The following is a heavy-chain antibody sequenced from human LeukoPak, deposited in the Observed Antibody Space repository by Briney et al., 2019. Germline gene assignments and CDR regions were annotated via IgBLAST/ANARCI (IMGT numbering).Heavy chain of an antibody. J-gene: IGHJ4*02. CDR1: GFTFSSYG. D-gene: IGHD5-12*01. Sequence: GRSLRLSCAASGFTFSSYGMHWVRQAPGKGLEWVAVISYDGSNKYYADPVKGRFTISRDNSKNTLYLQMNSLRAEDTAVYYCAKDSSFVGDIVATTPLDYWGQGTLVTVSS. CDR2: ISYDGSNK. CDR3: AKDSSFVGDIVATTPLDY. V-gene: IGHV3-30*18.